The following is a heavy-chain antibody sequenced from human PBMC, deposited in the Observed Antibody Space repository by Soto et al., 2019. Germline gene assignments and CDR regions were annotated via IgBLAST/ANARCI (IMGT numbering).Heavy chain of an antibody. CDR2: IHDGGTT. V-gene: IGHV4-4*02. CDR1: GGSISSDSW. Sequence: QVQLQESGPGLVKPSETLSLTCVVSGGSISSDSWWSWVRQSPEKGLEWIGEIHDGGTTHYNPSPERRLTVSMDKSKNQLSLKLSSVTAADTAVYYCAKNRGFSQGDWGQGTLVTVSS. J-gene: IGHJ4*02. CDR3: AKNRGFSQGD. D-gene: IGHD5-18*01.